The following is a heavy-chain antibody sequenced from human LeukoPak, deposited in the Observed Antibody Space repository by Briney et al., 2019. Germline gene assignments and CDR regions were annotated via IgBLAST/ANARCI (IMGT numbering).Heavy chain of an antibody. CDR3: ARLTNSYGYEYYFDY. V-gene: IGHV1-3*01. J-gene: IGHJ4*02. Sequence: ASVKVSCKASGYIFTSYVMHWVRQAPGQRLEWMGWINAGNGNTKSSQKFQGRVTIIRDTSASTAYMEVSSLRSEDTAVYYCARLTNSYGYEYYFDYWGQGTLVTVSS. D-gene: IGHD5-18*01. CDR2: INAGNGNT. CDR1: GYIFTSYV.